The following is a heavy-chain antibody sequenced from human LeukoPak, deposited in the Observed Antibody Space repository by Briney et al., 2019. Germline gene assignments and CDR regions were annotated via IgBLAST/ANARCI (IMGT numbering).Heavy chain of an antibody. D-gene: IGHD3-10*01. CDR3: ARGARGTWAWGD. CDR2: INPNSGGT. CDR1: GYTFTGYY. Sequence: ASVKVSCKASGYTFTGYYMHWVRQAPGQGLEWMGRINPNSGGTNYAQKFQGRVTMTRDTPVSTAYMELSRLRSDDTAMYYCARGARGTWAWGDWGQGTLVTVSS. J-gene: IGHJ4*02. V-gene: IGHV1-2*06.